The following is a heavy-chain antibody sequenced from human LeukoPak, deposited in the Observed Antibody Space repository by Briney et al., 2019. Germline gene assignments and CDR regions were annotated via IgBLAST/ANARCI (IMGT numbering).Heavy chain of an antibody. CDR1: GITFRNAW. Sequence: GGPLRLSCAASGITFRNAWMSWVRQAPGKGLEWVGRIKSKTDGGTTDYAAPVKGRFTISRDDSKNTLYLQMNSLKTEDTAVYYCTTLAGSGSYYNFSPWGQGTLVTVSS. J-gene: IGHJ5*02. V-gene: IGHV3-15*01. CDR3: TTLAGSGSYYNFSP. D-gene: IGHD3-10*01. CDR2: IKSKTDGGTT.